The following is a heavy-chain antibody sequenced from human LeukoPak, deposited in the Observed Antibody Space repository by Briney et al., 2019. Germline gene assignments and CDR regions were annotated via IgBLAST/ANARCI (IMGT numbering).Heavy chain of an antibody. D-gene: IGHD3-22*01. CDR3: ARDLSSDNYDSSGYFNY. V-gene: IGHV3-74*01. Sequence: GGSLRLSCAASGFTFSSYWMHWVRQAPGKGLVWVSRINSDGSSTSYADSVKGRFTISRDNAKNTLYLQMNSLRAEDTAVYYCARDLSSDNYDSSGYFNYWGQGTLVTVSS. CDR1: GFTFSSYW. CDR2: INSDGSST. J-gene: IGHJ4*02.